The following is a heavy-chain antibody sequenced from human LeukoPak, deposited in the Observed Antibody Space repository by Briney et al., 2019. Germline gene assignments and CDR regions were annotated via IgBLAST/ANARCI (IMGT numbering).Heavy chain of an antibody. Sequence: EGSLRLSCAASGFTFSSYSMNWVRQAPGKGLEWVSSISTSSSYIYYADSVKGRFTISRDNAKNSLYLQMNSLRAEDTAVYYCARRLGYCSSTSCYRYYFDYWGQGTLVTVSS. D-gene: IGHD2-2*01. CDR3: ARRLGYCSSTSCYRYYFDY. V-gene: IGHV3-21*01. CDR1: GFTFSSYS. J-gene: IGHJ4*02. CDR2: ISTSSSYI.